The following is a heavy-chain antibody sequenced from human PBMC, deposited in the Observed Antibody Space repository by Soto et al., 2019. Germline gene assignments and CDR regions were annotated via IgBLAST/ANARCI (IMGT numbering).Heavy chain of an antibody. CDR2: ISYDGSNK. Sequence: GGSLRLSCAAPGFTFSSYGMHWVRQAPGKGLEWVAVISYDGSNKYYADSVKGRFTISRDNSKNTLYLQMNSLRAEDTAVYYCAKPFGGEYYYDSSGYYYGYFDYWGQGTLVTVSS. V-gene: IGHV3-30*18. CDR1: GFTFSSYG. D-gene: IGHD3-22*01. CDR3: AKPFGGEYYYDSSGYYYGYFDY. J-gene: IGHJ4*02.